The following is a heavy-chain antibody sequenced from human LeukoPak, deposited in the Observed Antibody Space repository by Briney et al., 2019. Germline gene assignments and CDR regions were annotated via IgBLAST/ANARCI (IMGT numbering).Heavy chain of an antibody. J-gene: IGHJ4*02. D-gene: IGHD6-19*01. Sequence: GGSLRLSCAGSGFSFSSYCMHWVRQAPGKGLEWMAFIRSDGSNKYYADSVKGRFTISRDNSKNTLYLQMNSLRAEDTAVYYCARILDSAWGELGYWGQGTLVTVSS. V-gene: IGHV3-30*02. CDR2: IRSDGSNK. CDR1: GFSFSSYC. CDR3: ARILDSAWGELGY.